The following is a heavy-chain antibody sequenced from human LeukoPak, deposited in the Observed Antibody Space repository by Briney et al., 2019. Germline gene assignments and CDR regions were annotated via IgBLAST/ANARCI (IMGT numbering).Heavy chain of an antibody. V-gene: IGHV4-30-2*01. CDR2: IYHSGST. J-gene: IGHJ4*02. Sequence: SETLSLTCTVSGGSISSGGYYWSWIRQPPVKGLEWIGYIYHSGSTYYNPSLKSRVTISVDRSKNQFSLKLSSVTAADTAVYYCARERSESSSSSDYFDYWGQGTLVTVSS. CDR1: GGSISSGGYY. CDR3: ARERSESSSSSDYFDY. D-gene: IGHD6-6*01.